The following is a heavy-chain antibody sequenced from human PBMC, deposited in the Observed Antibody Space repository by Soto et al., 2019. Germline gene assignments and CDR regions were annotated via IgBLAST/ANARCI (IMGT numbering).Heavy chain of an antibody. D-gene: IGHD2-8*02. V-gene: IGHV3-23*01. CDR2: ISGSGGST. CDR3: ATFPDKLRSHPDTDYYYYGMDV. Sequence: VGSLRLSCAASGFTFSSYAVSWVRQAPGKGLEWVSAISGSGGSTYYADSVKGRFTISRDNSKNTLYLQMNSLRAEDTAVYYCATFPDKLRSHPDTDYYYYGMDVCGQGTTVTVSS. CDR1: GFTFSSYA. J-gene: IGHJ6*02.